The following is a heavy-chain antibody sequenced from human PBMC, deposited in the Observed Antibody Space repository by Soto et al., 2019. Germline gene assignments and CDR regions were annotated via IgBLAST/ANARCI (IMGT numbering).Heavy chain of an antibody. CDR2: ISYDGSNK. Sequence: GWSLRLSCAASGFTFSSYAMHWVRQAPGKGLEWVALISYDGSNKYFGDSVKGRFTISRDNSKNTLYLQMNSLRAEDTAVYYCARDRASSFIGATATLFDYWGQGTLVTGSS. V-gene: IGHV3-30-3*01. J-gene: IGHJ4*02. CDR1: GFTFSSYA. D-gene: IGHD2-15*01. CDR3: ARDRASSFIGATATLFDY.